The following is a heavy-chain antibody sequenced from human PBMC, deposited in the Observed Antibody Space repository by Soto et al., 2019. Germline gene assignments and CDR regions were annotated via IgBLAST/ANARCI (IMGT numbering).Heavy chain of an antibody. CDR3: ARTPNSGYENFDY. Sequence: QVTLKESGPVLVKPTETLTLTCTVSGFSLSNARMGVSWIRQPPGKALEWLADIFSNDEKSYSTSLKSRLTISKDTSKSQVVLTMTNMDPVDTATYYCARTPNSGYENFDYWGQGTLVTVSS. CDR2: IFSNDEK. CDR1: GFSLSNARMG. V-gene: IGHV2-26*01. J-gene: IGHJ4*02. D-gene: IGHD5-12*01.